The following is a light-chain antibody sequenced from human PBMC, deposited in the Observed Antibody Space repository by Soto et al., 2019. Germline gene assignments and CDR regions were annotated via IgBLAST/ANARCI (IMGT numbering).Light chain of an antibody. V-gene: IGLV2-23*02. Sequence: QSALTQPASVSGSPGQSITISCTGTSSDVGSYNLVSWYQQHPGKAPKLMIYEVSKRPSGVSNRFPGSKSGNTASLTISGLQAEDEADYYCCSYAGSSYVFGTGTKLTVL. CDR2: EVS. CDR1: SSDVGSYNL. CDR3: CSYAGSSYV. J-gene: IGLJ1*01.